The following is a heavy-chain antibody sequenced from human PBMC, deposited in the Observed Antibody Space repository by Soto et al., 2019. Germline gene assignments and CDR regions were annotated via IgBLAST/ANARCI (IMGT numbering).Heavy chain of an antibody. CDR1: GFTFSSYA. V-gene: IGHV3-30-3*01. D-gene: IGHD6-13*01. CDR3: ARSPVPSAAAGTGYYYYYGMDV. CDR2: ISYDGSNK. J-gene: IGHJ6*02. Sequence: GGSLRLSCAASGFTFSSYAMHWVRQAPGKGLEWVAVISYDGSNKYYADSVKGRFTISRDNSKNTLYLQMNSLRAEDTAVYYCARSPVPSAAAGTGYYYYYGMDVWGQGTTVTVSS.